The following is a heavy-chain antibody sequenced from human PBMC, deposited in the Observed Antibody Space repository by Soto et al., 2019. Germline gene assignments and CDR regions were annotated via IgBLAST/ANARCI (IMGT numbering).Heavy chain of an antibody. J-gene: IGHJ6*03. D-gene: IGHD3-3*01. CDR1: GGSISSSSYY. CDR2: IYYSGST. CDR3: ARRKLFGPKGDAQAYYYYYMDV. Sequence: PSETLSLTCTVSGGSISSSSYYWGWIRQPPGKGLEWIGSIYYSGSTNYNPSLKSRVTISVDTSKNQFSLKLSSVTAADTAVYYCARRKLFGPKGDAQAYYYYYMDVWGKGTTVTVSS. V-gene: IGHV4-39*01.